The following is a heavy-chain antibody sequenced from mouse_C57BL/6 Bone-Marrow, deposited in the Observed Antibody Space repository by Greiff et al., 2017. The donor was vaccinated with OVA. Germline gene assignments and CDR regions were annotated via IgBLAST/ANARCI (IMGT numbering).Heavy chain of an antibody. CDR3: ARDRGTGPHAY. J-gene: IGHJ3*01. V-gene: IGHV5-4*01. D-gene: IGHD4-1*01. CDR1: GFAFSSYA. Sequence: EVKLVESGGGLVKPGGSLKLSCAASGFAFSSYAMSWVRQTPEKRLEWVATISDGGSYTYYPDNVKGRFTISRDNAKNNLYLQMSHLKSEDTAMYYCARDRGTGPHAYWGQGTLVTVSA. CDR2: ISDGGSYT.